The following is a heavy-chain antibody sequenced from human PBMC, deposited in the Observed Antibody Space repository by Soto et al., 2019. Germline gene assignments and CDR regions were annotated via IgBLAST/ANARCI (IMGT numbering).Heavy chain of an antibody. D-gene: IGHD2-15*01. CDR2: ISYDGSNK. CDR1: GFTFSSYG. CDR3: AKELGGYCSGGSCYYFDY. V-gene: IGHV3-30*18. J-gene: IGHJ4*02. Sequence: SGGGVVQPGRSLRLSCAASGFTFSSYGMHWVRQAPGKGLEWVAVISYDGSNKYYADSVKGRFTMSRDNSKNTLYLQMNSLRAEDTAVYYCAKELGGYCSGGSCYYFDYWGQGTLVTVSS.